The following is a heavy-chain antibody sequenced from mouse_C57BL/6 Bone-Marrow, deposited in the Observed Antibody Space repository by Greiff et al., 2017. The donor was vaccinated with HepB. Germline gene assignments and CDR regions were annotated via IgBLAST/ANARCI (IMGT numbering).Heavy chain of an antibody. CDR3: ALTPDV. CDR1: GYTFTDYY. J-gene: IGHJ1*03. CDR2: FNPYNGGT. Sequence: VQLKEPDPVLVKPGASVKMSCKASGYTFTDYYRNWVKQSHGRGLEWIGVFNPYNGGTSYNQKFKGKATLTVDKSSSTAYMELNSLTSEDSAVYYCALTPDVWGTGTTVTVSS. D-gene: IGHD1-1*01. V-gene: IGHV1-19*01.